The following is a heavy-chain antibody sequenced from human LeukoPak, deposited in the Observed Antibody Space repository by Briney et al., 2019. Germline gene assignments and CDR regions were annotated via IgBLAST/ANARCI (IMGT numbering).Heavy chain of an antibody. CDR3: ARSAYAGALNY. Sequence: GGSLRLSCAASGFTFSDYNMDGVRQSPGKGREWVSYISSTSSTMYYADSVKGRFTISRDNAKNSLYLQMNSLRAEDTAVYYCARSAYAGALNYWGQGTPVTVSS. CDR2: ISSTSSTM. CDR1: GFTFSDYN. V-gene: IGHV3-48*04. J-gene: IGHJ4*02. D-gene: IGHD5-12*01.